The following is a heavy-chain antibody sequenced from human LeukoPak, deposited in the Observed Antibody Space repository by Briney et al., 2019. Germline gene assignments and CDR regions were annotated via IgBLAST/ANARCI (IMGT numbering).Heavy chain of an antibody. CDR1: GFTFSSYA. CDR3: ATRTPLIRGIIRTYFYLGMDV. J-gene: IGHJ6*02. V-gene: IGHV3-23*01. D-gene: IGHD3-10*01. Sequence: GGSLRLSCAASGFTFSSYAMSWVRQAPGKGLEWVSAISGSGGSTYYADSVKGRFTISRDNSKNTLYLQMNSLRSEDTAVYYCATRTPLIRGIIRTYFYLGMDVWGQGTTVIVSS. CDR2: ISGSGGST.